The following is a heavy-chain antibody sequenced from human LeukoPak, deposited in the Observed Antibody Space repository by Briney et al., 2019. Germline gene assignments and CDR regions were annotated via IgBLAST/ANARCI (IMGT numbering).Heavy chain of an antibody. V-gene: IGHV4-39*01. D-gene: IGHD6-6*01. CDR2: IYYSGST. CDR1: GGSISSSSYY. Sequence: SETLSLTCTVSGGSISSSSYYWGWIRQPPGKGLEWIGSIYYSGSTYYNPSLKSRVTISVDTSKNQFSLKLSSVTAADTAVYYCARPRSGGVYSSSSSDAFDIWGQGTMVTVSS. J-gene: IGHJ3*02. CDR3: ARPRSGGVYSSSSSDAFDI.